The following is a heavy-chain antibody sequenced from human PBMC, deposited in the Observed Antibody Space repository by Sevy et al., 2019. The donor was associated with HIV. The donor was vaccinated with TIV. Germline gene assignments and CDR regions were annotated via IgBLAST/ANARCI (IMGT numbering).Heavy chain of an antibody. D-gene: IGHD3-9*01. CDR1: GYTFTSYD. J-gene: IGHJ4*02. Sequence: ASVKVSCKASGYTFTSYDINWVRQATGQGLEWMGWMNPNSGNTGYAQKFQGRVTMTRNTSISTAYMELSSLRSEDTAVYYCATSLRYFDWPFDYWGQGTLVIVSS. V-gene: IGHV1-8*01. CDR2: MNPNSGNT. CDR3: ATSLRYFDWPFDY.